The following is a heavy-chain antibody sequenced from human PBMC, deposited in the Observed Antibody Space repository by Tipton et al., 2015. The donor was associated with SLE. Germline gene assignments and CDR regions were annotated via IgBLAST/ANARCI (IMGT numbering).Heavy chain of an antibody. J-gene: IGHJ4*02. CDR1: GLTFSEYY. Sequence: SLRLSCTASGLTFSEYYMNWIRQAPGKGLEWVSYISSSGASVHYADSVRGRFTISRDNTDNSLYLQMNSLRVEDTAVYDCATTRLVGPSDHWGQGTLVTVSS. CDR2: ISSSGASV. D-gene: IGHD3-16*01. CDR3: ATTRLVGPSDH. V-gene: IGHV3-11*04.